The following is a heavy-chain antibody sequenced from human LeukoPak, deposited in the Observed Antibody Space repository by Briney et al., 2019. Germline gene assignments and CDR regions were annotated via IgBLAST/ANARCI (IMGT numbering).Heavy chain of an antibody. CDR1: GGSLSEYQ. V-gene: IGHV4-34*01. CDR2: INHVGST. CDR3: ARGVSTSSDTGVYGGGYYYFDN. J-gene: IGHJ4*02. D-gene: IGHD5/OR15-5a*01. Sequence: SETLSLTCALNGGSLSEYQWTWIRQSPEKGLEWIGKINHVGSTNYNPSLKSRVSVSLEAPKNQFSLELRSVTAADTAVYFCARGVSTSSDTGVYGGGYYYFDNWGQGILVTVSS.